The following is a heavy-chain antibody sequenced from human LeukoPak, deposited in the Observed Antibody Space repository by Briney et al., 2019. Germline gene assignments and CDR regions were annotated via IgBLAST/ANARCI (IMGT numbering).Heavy chain of an antibody. CDR1: GFTFSSYS. V-gene: IGHV3-21*04. CDR3: ARDRDSSSSFDY. CDR2: ISSSSSYI. Sequence: GGSLRLSCAASGFTFSSYSMNWVRQAPGKGLEWVSSISSSSSYIYYADSVKGRFTIPRDNAKNSLYLQMNSLRAEDTAVYYCARDRDSSSSFDYWGQGTLVTVSS. J-gene: IGHJ4*02. D-gene: IGHD6-6*01.